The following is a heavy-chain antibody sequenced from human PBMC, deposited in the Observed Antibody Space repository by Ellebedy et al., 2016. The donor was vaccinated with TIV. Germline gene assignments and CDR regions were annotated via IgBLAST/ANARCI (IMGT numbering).Heavy chain of an antibody. D-gene: IGHD3-22*01. CDR3: ASGGDSSGYYYDY. Sequence: MPSETLSLTCAVYGGSFSGYYWSWIRQPPGKGLEWIGEINHSGSTNYSPSLKSRVTISVDTSKNQFSLKLNSVTAADTAVYYCASGGDSSGYYYDYWGQGTLVTVSS. CDR1: GGSFSGYY. CDR2: INHSGST. V-gene: IGHV4-34*01. J-gene: IGHJ4*02.